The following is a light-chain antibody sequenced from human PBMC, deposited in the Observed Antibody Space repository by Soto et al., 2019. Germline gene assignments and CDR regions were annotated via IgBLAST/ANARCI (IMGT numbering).Light chain of an antibody. J-gene: IGKJ1*01. V-gene: IGKV3-15*01. Sequence: EIVMTQSPATLYVSPGERATLSCRASQSVSSNLAWYQQKPDQAPRLLIYGASTRATGIPARFSGSGSGTEFTLTISSLQSEDFAVYYCQQYNNWPPGTFGQGTKVEIK. CDR3: QQYNNWPPGT. CDR1: QSVSSN. CDR2: GAS.